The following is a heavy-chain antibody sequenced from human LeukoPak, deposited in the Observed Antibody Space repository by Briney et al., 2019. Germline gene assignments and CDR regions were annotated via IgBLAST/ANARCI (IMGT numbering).Heavy chain of an antibody. J-gene: IGHJ4*02. CDR2: INPNGGST. CDR1: GYTFTSYY. CDR3: ARDPYCTNGVCFLKYDY. Sequence: ASVKVSCKASGYTFTSYYMHWVRQAPGQGLEWMGIINPNGGSTSYAQKFQGRVTMTRDTSTSTVYMELSSLRSEDTAVYYCARDPYCTNGVCFLKYDYWGQGTLVTVSS. D-gene: IGHD2-8*01. V-gene: IGHV1-46*01.